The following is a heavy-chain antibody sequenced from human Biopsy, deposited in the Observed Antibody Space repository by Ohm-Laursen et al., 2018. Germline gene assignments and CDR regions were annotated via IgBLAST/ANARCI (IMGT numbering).Heavy chain of an antibody. J-gene: IGHJ3*01. V-gene: IGHV4-59*11. Sequence: GTLSLTCTVSGGSFTGHYWSWIRQPPGKGLEWIGHISCTGYTSYNASLKSRVSISVDTSRNQVSLTLSSVTAADTAVYYCARRLPLRGFAFDVWGQGTVVTVS. D-gene: IGHD3-10*01. CDR1: GGSFTGHY. CDR2: ISCTGYT. CDR3: ARRLPLRGFAFDV.